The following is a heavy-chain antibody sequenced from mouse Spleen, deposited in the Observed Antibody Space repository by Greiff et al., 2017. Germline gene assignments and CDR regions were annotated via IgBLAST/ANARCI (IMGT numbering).Heavy chain of an antibody. V-gene: IGHV1-81*01. CDR2: IYPRSGNT. CDR1: GYTFTSYG. Sequence: VQLQQSGAELARPGASVKLSCKASGYTFTSYGISWVKQRPGQGLEWIGEIYPRSGNTYYNEKFKGKATLTADKSSSTAYMELRSLTSEDSAVYFCARCPQLGRDWYFDVWGAGTTVTVSS. J-gene: IGHJ1*01. D-gene: IGHD4-1*02. CDR3: ARCPQLGRDWYFDV.